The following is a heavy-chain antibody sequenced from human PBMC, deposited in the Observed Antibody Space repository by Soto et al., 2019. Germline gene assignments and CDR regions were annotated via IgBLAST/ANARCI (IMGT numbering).Heavy chain of an antibody. CDR3: AKEAAPANFDL. CDR1: GFTFSSYV. Sequence: PGGSLRLSCAASGFTFSSYVVSWVRQAPGKGLEWVSSISDSGDSRYYTDSVKGRFTISRDNSKNTLYLQMNSLGAEDTAVYFCAKEAAPANFDLWGRGTLVTVSS. J-gene: IGHJ2*01. CDR2: ISDSGDSR. D-gene: IGHD6-13*01. V-gene: IGHV3-23*01.